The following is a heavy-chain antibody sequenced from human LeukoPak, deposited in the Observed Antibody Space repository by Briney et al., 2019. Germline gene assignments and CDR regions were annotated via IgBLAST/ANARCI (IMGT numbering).Heavy chain of an antibody. Sequence: SETLSLTCTVSGGSISSYYWSWIRQPPGKGLEWIGYIYYSGSTNYNSSLKSRVTISVDTSKNQFSLKLSSVTAADTAVYYCAGLIGDYYYGMDVWGQGTTVTVSS. CDR2: IYYSGST. J-gene: IGHJ6*02. CDR3: AGLIGDYYYGMDV. D-gene: IGHD2/OR15-2a*01. CDR1: GGSISSYY. V-gene: IGHV4-59*08.